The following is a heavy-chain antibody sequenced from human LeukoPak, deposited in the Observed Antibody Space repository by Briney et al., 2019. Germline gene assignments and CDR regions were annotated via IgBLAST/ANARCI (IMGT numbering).Heavy chain of an antibody. CDR1: GFTFSSYG. Sequence: GGSLRLSCAASGFTFSSYGMHWVRQAPGKGLEWVAFIRYDGSNKYYADSVKGRFTISRDNSKNTLYLQMNSLRAEDTAVYYCAKRRDYYDSSGYYSYYFDYWGQGTLVTVSS. D-gene: IGHD3-22*01. CDR3: AKRRDYYDSSGYYSYYFDY. J-gene: IGHJ4*02. V-gene: IGHV3-30*02. CDR2: IRYDGSNK.